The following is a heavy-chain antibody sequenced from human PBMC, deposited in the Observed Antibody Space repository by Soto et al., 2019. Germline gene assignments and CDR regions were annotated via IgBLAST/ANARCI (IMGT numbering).Heavy chain of an antibody. V-gene: IGHV4-34*01. D-gene: IGHD2-15*01. CDR1: GGSFSGFY. CDR2: INHSGST. Sequence: SETLSLTCAVYGGSFSGFYWSWIRQPPGKGLEWIGEINHSGSTNYNPSLKSRVTISADTSKNQFSLQLSSVTAADTAVYYCVSKLGSCTGGSCNWYFHLWGRGTLVTSPQ. J-gene: IGHJ2*01. CDR3: VSKLGSCTGGSCNWYFHL.